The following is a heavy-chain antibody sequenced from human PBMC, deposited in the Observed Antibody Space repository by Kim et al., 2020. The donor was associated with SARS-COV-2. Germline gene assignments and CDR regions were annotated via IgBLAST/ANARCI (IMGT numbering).Heavy chain of an antibody. J-gene: IGHJ4*02. CDR2: ISGSGGST. V-gene: IGHV3-23*01. CDR1: GFTFSSYA. D-gene: IGHD3-22*01. Sequence: GGSLRLSCAASGFTFSSYAMSWVRQAPGKGLEWVSAISGSGGSTYYADSVKGRFTISRDNSKNTLYLQMNSLRAEDTAVYYCAKDPIPYYYDSSGQIEAVDYWGQGTLVTVSS. CDR3: AKDPIPYYYDSSGQIEAVDY.